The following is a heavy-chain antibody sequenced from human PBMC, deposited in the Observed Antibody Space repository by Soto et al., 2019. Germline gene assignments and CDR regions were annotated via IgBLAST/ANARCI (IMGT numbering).Heavy chain of an antibody. Sequence: ASVKVSCDASGFTFSSYAMSWVRQAPGKGLEWVSAISGSGGSTYYADSVKGRFTISRDNSKNTLYLQMNSLRAEDTAVYYCAKEDGSSMVGLYYYYGMDVWGQGTTVTVSS. D-gene: IGHD6-6*01. CDR2: ISGSGGST. CDR3: AKEDGSSMVGLYYYYGMDV. V-gene: IGHV3-23*01. CDR1: GFTFSSYA. J-gene: IGHJ6*02.